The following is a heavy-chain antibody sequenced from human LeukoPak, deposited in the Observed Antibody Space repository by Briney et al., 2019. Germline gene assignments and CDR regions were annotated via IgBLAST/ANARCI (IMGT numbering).Heavy chain of an antibody. D-gene: IGHD2-2*01. J-gene: IGHJ2*01. CDR2: ISRSSNYI. CDR3: AREIVVLPAAIDWYFDL. Sequence: GGSLRLSCAASGFTLSTYSMNWIRQAPGKGLEWVSSISRSSNYIYYADPVKGRFTVSRDNAKNSLYLQMNSLRAEDTAVYYCAREIVVLPAAIDWYFDLWGRGTLVTVSS. CDR1: GFTLSTYS. V-gene: IGHV3-21*01.